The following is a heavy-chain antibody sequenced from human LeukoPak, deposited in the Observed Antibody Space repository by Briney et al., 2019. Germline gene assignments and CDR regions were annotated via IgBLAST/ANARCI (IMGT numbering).Heavy chain of an antibody. J-gene: IGHJ4*02. CDR2: ISTSGRSI. D-gene: IGHD6-19*01. CDR1: GFTFSDYH. Sequence: PGGSLRLSCAASGFTFSDYHMSWIRQAPGKGLEWISYISTSGRSIYQADSVKGRFTISRDNAKNSLYLQMNSLRAEDTAVYYCARDVPRSGWSLGYWRQGSLVTVSS. V-gene: IGHV3-11*04. CDR3: ARDVPRSGWSLGY.